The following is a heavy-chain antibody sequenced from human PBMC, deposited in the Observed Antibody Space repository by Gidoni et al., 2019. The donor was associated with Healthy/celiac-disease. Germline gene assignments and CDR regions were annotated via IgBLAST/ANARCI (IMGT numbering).Heavy chain of an antibody. V-gene: IGHV3-13*01. Sequence: EVQLRESGGGLVQSRGSLRLSCAAAGFTFSSYDMHWVRQATGKGLAWVSAIGTAGDTYYPGSVKGRFTISRENAKNSLYLQMNSLRAGDTAVYYCARVMTPYWYFDLWGRGTLVTVSS. CDR2: IGTAGDT. CDR1: GFTFSSYD. J-gene: IGHJ2*01. CDR3: ARVMTPYWYFDL. D-gene: IGHD3-16*01.